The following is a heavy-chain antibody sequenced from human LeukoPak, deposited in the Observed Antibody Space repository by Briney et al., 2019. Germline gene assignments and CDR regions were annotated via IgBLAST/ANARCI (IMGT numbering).Heavy chain of an antibody. Sequence: SETLSLTCTASGGSISTYYWSWIRQPPGKGVEWIGYIYYSGSTNYNLSLKSRLTISVDTSKNQFSLKLSSVTAADTAVYYCARGATSLSYFDSRGQGTLVTVSS. J-gene: IGHJ4*02. V-gene: IGHV4-59*01. CDR1: GGSISTYY. D-gene: IGHD2/OR15-2a*01. CDR2: IYYSGST. CDR3: ARGATSLSYFDS.